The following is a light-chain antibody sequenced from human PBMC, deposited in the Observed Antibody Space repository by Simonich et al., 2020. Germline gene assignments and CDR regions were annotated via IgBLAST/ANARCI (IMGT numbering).Light chain of an antibody. CDR2: DVS. Sequence: QSALTQPASVSGSPGQSITISCTGTSSDVGGYNYVSLYQQHPGKAPKLRIYDVSNRPSGGSNRFSGSKSGNTASLTISGLQAEDEADDYCSSYTSSSTVVFGGGTKLTVL. CDR1: SSDVGGYNY. V-gene: IGLV2-14*03. J-gene: IGLJ2*01. CDR3: SSYTSSSTVV.